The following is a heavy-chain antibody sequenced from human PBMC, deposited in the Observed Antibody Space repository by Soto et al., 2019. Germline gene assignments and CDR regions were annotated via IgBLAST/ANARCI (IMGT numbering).Heavy chain of an antibody. CDR1: GGSISSGGYY. D-gene: IGHD2-15*01. CDR3: ARGVVAATLEFDY. J-gene: IGHJ4*02. V-gene: IGHV4-31*03. CDR2: IYYSGST. Sequence: QVQLQESGPGLVKPSQTLSLTCTVSGGSISSGGYYWSWIRQHPGKGLEWIGYIYYSGSTYYNPSLKSRVTISVDTSKNHFSLKLSSVTAADTAVYYCARGVVAATLEFDYWGQGTLVTVSS.